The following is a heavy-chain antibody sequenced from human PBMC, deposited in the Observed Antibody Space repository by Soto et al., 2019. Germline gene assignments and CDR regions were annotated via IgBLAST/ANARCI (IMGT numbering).Heavy chain of an antibody. CDR2: ISYDGSNK. CDR1: GFFFSTYG. Sequence: GGSLRLSCAASGFFFSTYGMQWVRQAPGKGLEWVAVISYDGSNKYYADSVKGRFTISRDNSKNTLYLQMNSLRAEDTAVYYCASSSAARRYFDYWGQGTLVTVSS. CDR3: ASSSAARRYFDY. V-gene: IGHV3-30*19. J-gene: IGHJ4*02. D-gene: IGHD6-6*01.